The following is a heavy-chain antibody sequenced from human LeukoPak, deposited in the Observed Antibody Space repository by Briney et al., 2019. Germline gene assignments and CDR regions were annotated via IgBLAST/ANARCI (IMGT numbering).Heavy chain of an antibody. CDR1: GFTFSSYW. CDR2: IKQDGSEK. CDR3: ARAEYYDFWSGSVEGFDY. Sequence: GGSLRLSCAASGFTFSSYWMSWVRQAPGKGLEWVANIKQDGSEKYYVDSVKGRFTISRDNAKNSLYLQMNSLRAEDTAVYYCARAEYYDFWSGSVEGFDYWGQGTLVTVSS. D-gene: IGHD3-3*01. V-gene: IGHV3-7*01. J-gene: IGHJ4*02.